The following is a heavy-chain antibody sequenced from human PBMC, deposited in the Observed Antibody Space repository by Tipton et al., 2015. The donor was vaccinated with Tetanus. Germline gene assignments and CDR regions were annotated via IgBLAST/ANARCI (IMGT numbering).Heavy chain of an antibody. Sequence: TLSLTCTVSGGSISGSSYYWGWIRQPPGKGLEWIGFIPNSGRTYYNPSLKSRVTISVDTSQNQFSLKVTSVTAADTAVYYCARDRGKRGGYYYCRGMDVWGRGTTLPVSS. J-gene: IGHJ6*02. D-gene: IGHD3-10*01. CDR2: IPNSGRT. CDR1: GGSISGSSYY. V-gene: IGHV4-39*07. CDR3: ARDRGKRGGYYYCRGMDV.